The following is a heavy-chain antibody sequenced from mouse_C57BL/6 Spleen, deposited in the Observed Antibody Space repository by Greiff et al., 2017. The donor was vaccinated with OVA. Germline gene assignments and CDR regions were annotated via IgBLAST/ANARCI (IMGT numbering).Heavy chain of an antibody. D-gene: IGHD1-1*01. Sequence: EVMLVESGGDLVKPGGSLKLSCAASGFTFSSYGMSWVRQTPDKRLEWVATISSGGSYTYYPDSVKGRFTISRDNAKNTLYLQMSSLKSEDTAMYYSARQGGSSYYFDYWGQGTTLTVSS. V-gene: IGHV5-6*02. CDR2: ISSGGSYT. J-gene: IGHJ2*01. CDR3: ARQGGSSYYFDY. CDR1: GFTFSSYG.